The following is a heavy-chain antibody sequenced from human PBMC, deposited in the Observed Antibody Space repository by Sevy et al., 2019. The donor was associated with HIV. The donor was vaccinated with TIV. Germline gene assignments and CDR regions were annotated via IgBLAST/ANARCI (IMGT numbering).Heavy chain of an antibody. Sequence: GGSLRLSCAASGFTFSSYGMHWVRQAPGMGLEWVAVIWYDGSNKYYADSVKGRFTISRDNSKNTLYLQMNSLRAEDTAVYYCARDSNGYSYGSHYYYGMDVWGQRTTVTVSS. CDR3: ARDSNGYSYGSHYYYGMDV. J-gene: IGHJ6*02. D-gene: IGHD5-18*01. V-gene: IGHV3-33*01. CDR2: IWYDGSNK. CDR1: GFTFSSYG.